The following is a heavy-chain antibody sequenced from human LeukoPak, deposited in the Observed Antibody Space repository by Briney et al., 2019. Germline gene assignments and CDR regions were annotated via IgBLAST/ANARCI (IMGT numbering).Heavy chain of an antibody. J-gene: IGHJ4*02. Sequence: SETLPLTCAVYGGSFSGYFWSWIRQPPGKGLEWIGEINHSGRTYFNPSLKSRVTLSVDTSKNQFSLKLTSVTAADTAVYYCASDSKDLPHYYDSSGYYFWGQGTLVTVSS. CDR3: ASDSKDLPHYYDSSGYYF. D-gene: IGHD3-22*01. CDR1: GGSFSGYF. V-gene: IGHV4-34*01. CDR2: INHSGRT.